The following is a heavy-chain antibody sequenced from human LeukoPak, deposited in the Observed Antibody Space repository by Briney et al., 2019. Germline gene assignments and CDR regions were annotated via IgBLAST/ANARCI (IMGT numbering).Heavy chain of an antibody. V-gene: IGHV3-11*01. CDR2: ISTSGSAI. CDR1: GFTFSDYY. J-gene: IGHJ5*02. D-gene: IGHD3-10*01. Sequence: GGSLRLSCAASGFTFSDYYMSWIRQAPGKGLEWVSYISTSGSAIYYADSVKGRFTISRDNAKNSLYLQMNSLSAEDTAVYYCARVNSGSKSFDPWGQGTLVTVSS. CDR3: ARVNSGSKSFDP.